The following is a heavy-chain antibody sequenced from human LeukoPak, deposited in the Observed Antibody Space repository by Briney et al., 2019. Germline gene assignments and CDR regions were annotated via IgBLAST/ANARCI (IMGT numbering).Heavy chain of an antibody. V-gene: IGHV3-30*18. CDR3: AKIMITFGGVIVGFYYYYGMDV. CDR2: ISFDGTIK. CDR1: GFTFSNYA. J-gene: IGHJ6*02. Sequence: GVSLRLSCAASGFTFSNYAMHWVRQAPGKGLEWVALISFDGTIKYYADSVKGRSSISRDNSKNTLYLQMNSLRAEDTAVYYCAKIMITFGGVIVGFYYYYGMDVWGQGTTVTVSS. D-gene: IGHD3-16*02.